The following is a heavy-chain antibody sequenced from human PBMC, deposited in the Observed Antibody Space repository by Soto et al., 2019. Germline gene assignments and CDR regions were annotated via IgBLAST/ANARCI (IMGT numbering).Heavy chain of an antibody. CDR2: IYYTGVT. D-gene: IGHD2-2*01. J-gene: IGHJ5*02. Sequence: KPSETLSLTCTVSGASLHIGGYYWAWIRQNPGKGLEWIGYIYYTGVTYYNPSLGSRVNISVDTSKNQFSLELTSVTAADTAVYYCARAGSSTANWLDHWGQGLLVTVSS. V-gene: IGHV4-31*03. CDR3: ARAGSSTANWLDH. CDR1: GASLHIGGYY.